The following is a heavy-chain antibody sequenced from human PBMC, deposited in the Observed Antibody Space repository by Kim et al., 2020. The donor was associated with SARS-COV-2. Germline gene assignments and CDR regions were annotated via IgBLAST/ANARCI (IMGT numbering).Heavy chain of an antibody. J-gene: IGHJ6*02. D-gene: IGHD1-1*01. CDR3: ASGEPHYYYYYGMDV. V-gene: IGHV4-34*01. Sequence: PTLKVRVTISVDTSKNQFSLQLTSVTAEDTAVYYCASGEPHYYYYYGMDVWGQGTTVTVSS.